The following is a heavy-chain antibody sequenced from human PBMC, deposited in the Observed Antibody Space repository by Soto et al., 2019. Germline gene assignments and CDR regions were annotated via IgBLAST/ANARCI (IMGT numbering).Heavy chain of an antibody. CDR2: IYYSGST. Sequence: SETLSLTCTVSGGSISSSSYYWGWIRQPPGKGQEWIGSIYYSGSTYYNPSLKSRVTISVDTSKNQFSLKLSSVTAADTAVYYCARQWGSSSAYYYYGMDVWGQGTTVTVSS. CDR3: ARQWGSSSAYYYYGMDV. J-gene: IGHJ6*02. CDR1: GGSISSSSYY. D-gene: IGHD6-13*01. V-gene: IGHV4-39*01.